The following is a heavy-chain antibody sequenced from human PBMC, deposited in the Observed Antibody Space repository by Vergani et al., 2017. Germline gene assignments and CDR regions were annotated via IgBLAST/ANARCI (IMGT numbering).Heavy chain of an antibody. CDR1: GGSFSGYY. Sequence: QVQLQQWGAGLLKPSETLSLTCAVYGGSFSGYYWSWIRQPPGKGLEWIGYIYYSGSTYYNPSLKSRVTISVDTSKNQFSLKLSSVTAADTAVYYCARGGGWGSGSYALDYWGQGTLVTVSS. V-gene: IGHV4-34*01. CDR3: ARGGGWGSGSYALDY. CDR2: IYYSGST. J-gene: IGHJ4*02. D-gene: IGHD3-10*01.